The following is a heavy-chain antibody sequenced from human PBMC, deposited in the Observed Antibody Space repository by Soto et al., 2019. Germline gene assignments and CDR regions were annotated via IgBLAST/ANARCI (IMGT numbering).Heavy chain of an antibody. Sequence: QITLKESGPTLVKPTQTLTLTCTFSGFSLTTDRVGVGWNRQPPGEALEWLAVIYWDDSKTYRPSLESRLTITTDTSKNQVALTTTNMDSLDTATYYCAHAYGGRSLYWGQGTLVTVSS. CDR1: GFSLTTDRVG. CDR2: IYWDDSK. J-gene: IGHJ4*02. V-gene: IGHV2-5*02. CDR3: AHAYGGRSLY. D-gene: IGHD1-26*01.